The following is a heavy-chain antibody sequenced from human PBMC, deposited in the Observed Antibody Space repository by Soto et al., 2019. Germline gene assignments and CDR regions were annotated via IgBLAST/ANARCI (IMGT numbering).Heavy chain of an antibody. J-gene: IGHJ5*02. CDR1: GFTFRNYA. Sequence: EVQLLESGGGLVQPVGSLRLSCAASGFTFRNYAMSWVRQAPEKGLEWVSIISGSSSITYYADSVKGRFTISRDNSKNTLYLQMNSLRAEDTAVYYCAANWYENWFDPWGQGTLVTVSS. D-gene: IGHD1-1*01. CDR3: AANWYENWFDP. V-gene: IGHV3-23*01. CDR2: ISGSSSIT.